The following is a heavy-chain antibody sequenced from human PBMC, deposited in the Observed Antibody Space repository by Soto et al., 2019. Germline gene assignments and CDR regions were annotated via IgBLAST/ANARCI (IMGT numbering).Heavy chain of an antibody. V-gene: IGHV1-46*01. J-gene: IGHJ6*02. CDR1: GYTFTSYY. D-gene: IGHD2-2*01. CDR2: INPSGGST. Sequence: ASVKVSCKASGYTFTSYYMHWVRQAPGQGLEWMGIINPSGGSTSYAQKFQGRVTMTRDTSTSTVYMELSSLRSEDTAVYYCARALGYRSSTSCYWEKIYRMDVWGQVTTVTVSS. CDR3: ARALGYRSSTSCYWEKIYRMDV.